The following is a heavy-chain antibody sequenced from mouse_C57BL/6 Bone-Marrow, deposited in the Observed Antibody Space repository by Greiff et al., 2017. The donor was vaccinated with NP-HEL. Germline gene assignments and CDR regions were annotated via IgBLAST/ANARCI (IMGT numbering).Heavy chain of an antibody. D-gene: IGHD2-1*01. CDR1: GFSLTSYG. J-gene: IGHJ4*01. CDR2: IWGGGST. V-gene: IGHV2-9*01. CDR3: ALLYYGNYYYAMDY. Sequence: VNVVESGPGLVAPSQSLSITCTVSGFSLTSYGVDWVRQPPGKGLEWLGVIWGGGSTNYNSALMSRLSISKDNSKSQVFLKMNSLQTDDTAMYYCALLYYGNYYYAMDYWGQGTSVTVSS.